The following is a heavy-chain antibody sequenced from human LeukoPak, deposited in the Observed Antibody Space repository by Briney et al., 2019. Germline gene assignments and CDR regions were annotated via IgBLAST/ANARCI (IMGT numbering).Heavy chain of an antibody. CDR3: ARCSMPRTYSSGSKGLDY. CDR1: GGSFSGYY. Sequence: PSETLSLTCAVYGGSFSGYYWSWIRQPPGKGLEWIGEINHSGSTNYNPSLKSRVTISVDTSKNRFSLKLSSVAAADTAVYYCARCSMPRTYSSGSKGLDYWGQGTLVTVSS. D-gene: IGHD3-22*01. J-gene: IGHJ4*02. CDR2: INHSGST. V-gene: IGHV4-34*01.